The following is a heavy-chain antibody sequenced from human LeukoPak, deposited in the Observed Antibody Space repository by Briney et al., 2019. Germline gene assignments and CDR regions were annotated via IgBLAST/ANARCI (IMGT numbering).Heavy chain of an antibody. CDR2: ISGSGGST. CDR3: AKISDCGGDCYPAFDI. Sequence: GGSLRLSCAASGFTFSSYAMSRVRQAPGKGLEWVSAISGSGGSTYYADSVKGRFTISRDNSKNTLYLQMNSLRAEDTAVYYCAKISDCGGDCYPAFDIWGQGTMVTVSS. J-gene: IGHJ3*02. CDR1: GFTFSSYA. D-gene: IGHD2-21*02. V-gene: IGHV3-23*01.